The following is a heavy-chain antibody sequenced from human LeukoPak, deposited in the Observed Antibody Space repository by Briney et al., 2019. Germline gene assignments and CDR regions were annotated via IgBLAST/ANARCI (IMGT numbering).Heavy chain of an antibody. CDR1: GGSFSGYY. D-gene: IGHD2-2*01. CDR2: INHSGST. Sequence: SETLSLTCAVYGGSFSGYYWSWIRQPPGKGLEWIGEINHSGSTNYNPSLKSRVTISVDTSKNQFSLKLRSVTPAHTAVYYCAGDDVVVPAGGYRMDVWGKGTTVTVSS. CDR3: AGDDVVVPAGGYRMDV. V-gene: IGHV4-34*01. J-gene: IGHJ6*04.